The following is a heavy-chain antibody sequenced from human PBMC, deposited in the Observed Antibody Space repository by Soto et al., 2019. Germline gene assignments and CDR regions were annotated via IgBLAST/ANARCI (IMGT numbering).Heavy chain of an antibody. Sequence: GGSLRLSCAASGFTFSSYAMSWVRQAPGKGLEWVSAISGSGGSTYYADSVKGRFTISRDNSKNTLYLQMNSLRAEDTAVYYCAKDGVYCSGGSCYYYYYMDVWGKGTTVTVSS. V-gene: IGHV3-23*01. CDR3: AKDGVYCSGGSCYYYYYMDV. CDR1: GFTFSSYA. D-gene: IGHD2-15*01. J-gene: IGHJ6*03. CDR2: ISGSGGST.